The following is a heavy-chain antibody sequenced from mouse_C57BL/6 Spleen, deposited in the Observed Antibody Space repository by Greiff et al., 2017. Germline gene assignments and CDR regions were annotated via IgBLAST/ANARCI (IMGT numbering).Heavy chain of an antibody. CDR3: TTYYYSNSAWFAY. J-gene: IGHJ3*01. V-gene: IGHV14-1*01. CDR1: GFNINDYY. CDR2: IDPEDGDT. D-gene: IGHD2-5*01. Sequence: EVQLQQSGAELVRPGASVKLSCTASGFNINDYYMHWVKQRPEQGLEWIGRIDPEDGDTEYAPKFQGKATMTADTSSNTAYLQLSSLTSEDTAVYYCTTYYYSNSAWFAYWGQGTLVTVSA.